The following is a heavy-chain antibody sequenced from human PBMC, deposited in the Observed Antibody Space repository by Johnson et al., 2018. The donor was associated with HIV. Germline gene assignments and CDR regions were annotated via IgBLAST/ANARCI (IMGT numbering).Heavy chain of an antibody. V-gene: IGHV3-30-3*01. J-gene: IGHJ3*01. CDR1: GFTFSSYA. D-gene: IGHD2-21*02. CDR2: ISYDGSNK. CDR3: AREPMDCGGDCWGVFDL. Sequence: QVQLVESGGGVVQPGRSLRLSCAASGFTFSSYAMHWVRQAPGKGLEWVAVISYDGSNKYYADSVKGRFTISRDNSKNTLYLQMNSLRAEDTAVYYCAREPMDCGGDCWGVFDLWGQGTMVTVSS.